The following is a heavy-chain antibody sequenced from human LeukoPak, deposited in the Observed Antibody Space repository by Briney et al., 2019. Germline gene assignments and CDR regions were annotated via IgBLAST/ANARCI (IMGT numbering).Heavy chain of an antibody. Sequence: GGSLRLSCAASGFTFSGYSMNWVRQAPGKGLEWVSYISTSSSYIYCADSVKGRFTISRDNAKNSLYLQMNSLRAEDTAVYYCARDVNWNYCDYWGHGTLVTVSS. V-gene: IGHV3-21*05. CDR2: ISTSSSYI. CDR3: ARDVNWNYCDY. CDR1: GFTFSGYS. D-gene: IGHD1-20*01. J-gene: IGHJ4*01.